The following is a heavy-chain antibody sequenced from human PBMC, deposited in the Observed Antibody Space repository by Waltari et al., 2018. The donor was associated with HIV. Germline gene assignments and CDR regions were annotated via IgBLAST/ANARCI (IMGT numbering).Heavy chain of an antibody. CDR2: ISWNGVSS. Sequence: DVQLAESGGVVVQPGGCLRLSCTASGFNFRDYAMHWVRQAPGKGLEWVSLISWNGVSSDYAGSVKGRFTIARDNSKKSLYLEMTSLRLEDTALYYCAKDLNRLTVAGAAVDYWGQGTLVNVSS. V-gene: IGHV3-43D*03. CDR1: GFNFRDYA. J-gene: IGHJ4*02. CDR3: AKDLNRLTVAGAAVDY. D-gene: IGHD4-17*01.